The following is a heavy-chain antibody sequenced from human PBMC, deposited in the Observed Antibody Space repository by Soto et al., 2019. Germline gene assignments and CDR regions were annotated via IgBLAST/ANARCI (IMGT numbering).Heavy chain of an antibody. CDR2: INHRGKT. D-gene: IGHD3-22*01. CDR1: GVPFTAFY. Sequence: QVQVQQWGAGLLKPSETLSLTCAVSGVPFTAFYWTWIRQAPGKGLEWNGEINHRGKTVYSPSLGSRVTLSADTSKSQVSLELTSVTAADTAVYYCARGRSFYDSSGYRFDDWGQGTLVTVSS. J-gene: IGHJ4*02. V-gene: IGHV4-34*01. CDR3: ARGRSFYDSSGYRFDD.